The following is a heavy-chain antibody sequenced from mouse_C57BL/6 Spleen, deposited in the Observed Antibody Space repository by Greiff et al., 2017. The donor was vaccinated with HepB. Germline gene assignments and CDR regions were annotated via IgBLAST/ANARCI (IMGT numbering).Heavy chain of an antibody. CDR2: IYPGSGNT. J-gene: IGHJ4*01. CDR1: GYTFTDYY. CDR3: ARDYYGSGYRVYYAIDY. V-gene: IGHV1-76*01. D-gene: IGHD1-1*01. Sequence: VQVVESGAELVRPGASVKLSCKASGYTFTDYYINWVKQRPGQGLEWIARIYPGSGNTYYNEKFKGKATLTAEKSSSTAYMQLSSLTSEDSAGYLCARDYYGSGYRVYYAIDYWGQGTSVTVSS.